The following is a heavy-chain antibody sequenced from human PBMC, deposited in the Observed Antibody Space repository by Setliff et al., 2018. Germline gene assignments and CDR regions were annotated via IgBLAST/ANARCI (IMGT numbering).Heavy chain of an antibody. Sequence: PGGSLRLSCAASGFTFSSFWMAWVRQSPGRGLEWVANINQDGSGKFYVDSVKGRFTIFRDNAKNSLYLQLKSLRAEDMAVYYCARRLPYFGMDVWGQGTTVTVSS. V-gene: IGHV3-7*01. CDR1: GFTFSSFW. CDR2: INQDGSGK. D-gene: IGHD2-15*01. CDR3: ARRLPYFGMDV. J-gene: IGHJ6*02.